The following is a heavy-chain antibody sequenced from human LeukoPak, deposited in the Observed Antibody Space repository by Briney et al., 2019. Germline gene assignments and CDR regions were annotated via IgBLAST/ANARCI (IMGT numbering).Heavy chain of an antibody. CDR2: ISSSSSYI. CDR1: GFTFSSYS. J-gene: IGHJ4*02. Sequence: GGSLRLSCAASGFTFSSYSMTWVRQAPGKGLEWVSSISSSSSYIYYADSVKGRFTISRDNAKNSLYLQMNSLRAEDTAVYYCARDRDYYDSSSYAVDYWGQGTLVTVSS. V-gene: IGHV3-21*01. CDR3: ARDRDYYDSSSYAVDY. D-gene: IGHD3-22*01.